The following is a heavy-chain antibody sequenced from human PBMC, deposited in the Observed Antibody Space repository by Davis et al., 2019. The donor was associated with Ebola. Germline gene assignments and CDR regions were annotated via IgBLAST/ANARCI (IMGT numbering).Heavy chain of an antibody. V-gene: IGHV2-5*02. CDR1: GFSLSTSGVG. Sequence: SGPTLVKPPQTLTLTCTFSGFSLSTSGVGVGWIRQPPGKALEWLALIYWDDDKRYSPSLKSRLTITKDTSRNQVVLTMTNMDPVDTATYYCAHRSSGSYNLDYWGQGTLVTVSS. CDR3: AHRSSGSYNLDY. D-gene: IGHD1-26*01. CDR2: IYWDDDK. J-gene: IGHJ4*02.